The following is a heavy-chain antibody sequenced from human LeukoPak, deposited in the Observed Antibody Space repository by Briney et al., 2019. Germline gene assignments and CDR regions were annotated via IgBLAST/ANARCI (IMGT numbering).Heavy chain of an antibody. CDR2: IIPIFGTA. D-gene: IGHD3-10*01. CDR3: ARDKFGGRYYYGSGTILDY. V-gene: IGHV1-69*06. Sequence: SVKVSCKASGGTFSSYAISWVRQAPGQGLEWMGGIIPIFGTANYAQKFQGRVTITADKSTSTAYMELSSLRSEDTAVYYCARDKFGGRYYYGSGTILDYWGQGTLVTVSS. CDR1: GGTFSSYA. J-gene: IGHJ4*02.